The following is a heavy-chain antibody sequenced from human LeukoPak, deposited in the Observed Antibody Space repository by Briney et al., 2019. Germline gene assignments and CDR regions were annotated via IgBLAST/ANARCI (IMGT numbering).Heavy chain of an antibody. Sequence: ASVKVSCKASGYTFINYYMHWVRQAPGQGLEWMGIINPSGGSTTYAQKFQGRVTITADKSTGTAYMELSSLRSDDTAVYYCARETGYAYGRAPLDYWGQGTLVTVSS. D-gene: IGHD5-18*01. CDR2: INPSGGST. CDR3: ARETGYAYGRAPLDY. V-gene: IGHV1-46*01. J-gene: IGHJ4*02. CDR1: GYTFINYY.